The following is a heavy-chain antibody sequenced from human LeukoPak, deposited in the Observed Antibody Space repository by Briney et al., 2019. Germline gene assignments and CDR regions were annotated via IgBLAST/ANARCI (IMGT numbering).Heavy chain of an antibody. Sequence: ASVKVSCKASGYTFTGYYMHRVRQAPGQGLEWMGWINPNSGGTNYAQKFQGRVTMTRDTSISTAYTEPSRLRSDDTAVYYCAREGVGPAATIDYWGQGTLVTVSS. CDR3: AREGVGPAATIDY. CDR2: INPNSGGT. V-gene: IGHV1-2*02. CDR1: GYTFTGYY. J-gene: IGHJ4*02. D-gene: IGHD2-2*01.